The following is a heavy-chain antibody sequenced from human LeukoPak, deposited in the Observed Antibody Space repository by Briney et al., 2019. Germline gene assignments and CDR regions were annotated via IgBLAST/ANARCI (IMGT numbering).Heavy chain of an antibody. D-gene: IGHD6-6*01. CDR2: FDPEEGEK. Sequence: ASVKVSCRVSGYTLSELSMHWVRPAPGKGLEWMGGFDPEEGEKIYAQKFQGRVTMTEDTSTDTAYMQLSSLRSEDTAVYFCATERSVSSRSSDNWFDPWGQGTLVIVSS. V-gene: IGHV1-24*01. CDR3: ATERSVSSRSSDNWFDP. J-gene: IGHJ5*02. CDR1: GYTLSELS.